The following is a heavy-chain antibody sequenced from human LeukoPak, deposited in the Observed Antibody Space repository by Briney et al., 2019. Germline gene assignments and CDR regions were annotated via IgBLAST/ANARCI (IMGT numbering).Heavy chain of an antibody. CDR2: INWSGKST. Sequence: GGSLRLSCTASGFVFDEHGMTWVRQVPGKGLEWVSGINWSGKSTSYGDPVRGRFTISRDNAKNSLSLQMDSLRAEDTALYYCARAPITSPFYFDYWGQGTLVTVSS. D-gene: IGHD2-2*01. V-gene: IGHV3-20*04. CDR3: ARAPITSPFYFDY. J-gene: IGHJ4*02. CDR1: GFVFDEHG.